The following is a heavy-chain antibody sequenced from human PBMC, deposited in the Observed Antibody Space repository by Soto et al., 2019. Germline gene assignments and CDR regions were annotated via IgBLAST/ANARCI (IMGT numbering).Heavy chain of an antibody. CDR2: ISYDGSNK. CDR1: GFTFSSYG. J-gene: IGHJ4*02. D-gene: IGHD5-18*01. Sequence: GGSLRLSCAASGFTFSSYGMHWVRQAPGKGLEWVAVISYDGSNKYYADSVKGRFTISRDNSKNTLYLQMNSLRAGDTAVYYCAKDQGYSYGRFDYWGQGTLVTVSS. V-gene: IGHV3-30*18. CDR3: AKDQGYSYGRFDY.